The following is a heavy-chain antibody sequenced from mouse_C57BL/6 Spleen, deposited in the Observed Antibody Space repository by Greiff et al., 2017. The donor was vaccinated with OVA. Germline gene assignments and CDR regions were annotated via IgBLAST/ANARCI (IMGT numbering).Heavy chain of an antibody. CDR3: ARDYYYGSSYYFDY. J-gene: IGHJ2*01. Sequence: EVKLVESGGGLVKPGGSLKLSCAASGFTFSDYGMHWVRQAPEKGLEWVAYISSGSSTIYYADTGKGRFTISRDNAKNTLFLQMTSLRSEDTAMYYCARDYYYGSSYYFDYWGQGTTLTVSS. CDR2: ISSGSSTI. V-gene: IGHV5-17*01. D-gene: IGHD1-1*01. CDR1: GFTFSDYG.